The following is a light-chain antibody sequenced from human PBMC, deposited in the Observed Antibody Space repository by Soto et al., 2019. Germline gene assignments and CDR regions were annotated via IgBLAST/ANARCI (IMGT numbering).Light chain of an antibody. J-gene: IGKJ1*01. CDR3: QQYYSTPWT. V-gene: IGKV4-1*01. Sequence: DIVMTQSPDSLAVSLGERATINCKSSQSVLYSSNNKNYLGWYQQKPGQSPKLLIYWASTRESGVPDRFSGSGSGTDFTLTISSLQAEDVAVDYCQQYYSTPWTFGQGTKVEIK. CDR2: WAS. CDR1: QSVLYSSNNKNY.